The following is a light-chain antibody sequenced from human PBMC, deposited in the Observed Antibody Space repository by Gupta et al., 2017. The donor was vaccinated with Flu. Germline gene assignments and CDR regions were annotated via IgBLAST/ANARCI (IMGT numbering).Light chain of an antibody. CDR2: LGS. CDR3: MQARQTPLT. J-gene: IGKJ4*01. CDR1: QSLLHSNGYNY. Sequence: DIVLPQSPLSLPVTSGAPASISCRSSQSLLHSNGYNYLDWYLQKPGQSPQLLIYLGSNRASGVPDSFSGSESGMYFTLKVSRVEAKDVGVYYCMQARQTPLTFGRGTKVEIK. V-gene: IGKV2-28*01.